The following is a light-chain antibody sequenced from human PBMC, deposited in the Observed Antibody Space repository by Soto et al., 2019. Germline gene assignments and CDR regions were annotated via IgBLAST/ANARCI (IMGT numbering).Light chain of an antibody. V-gene: IGLV2-14*01. Sequence: QSALTQPASVSGSPGQSITISCTGSGSDIGAYNYVSWYQQHPGKAPKLLIHGVTRRPSGVSSRFSASKSAYTASLTISGLQAEDEANYYCSSFTTSYFHVFGPGTKLTVL. CDR3: SSFTTSYFHV. CDR1: GSDIGAYNY. J-gene: IGLJ1*01. CDR2: GVT.